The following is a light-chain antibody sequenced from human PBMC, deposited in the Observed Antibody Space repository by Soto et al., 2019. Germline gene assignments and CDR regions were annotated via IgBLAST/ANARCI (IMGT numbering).Light chain of an antibody. V-gene: IGKV1-12*02. Sequence: DIQMTQAPPSVYASVGDRVTITCRASQGIDTWLAWYQQKPGKAPKLLIYAASNLQSGVPSMFSGSGSGTDFTLTISSLQPEDFSTYYCQQANTFPFTFGPGTKVDIK. CDR3: QQANTFPFT. J-gene: IGKJ3*01. CDR2: AAS. CDR1: QGIDTW.